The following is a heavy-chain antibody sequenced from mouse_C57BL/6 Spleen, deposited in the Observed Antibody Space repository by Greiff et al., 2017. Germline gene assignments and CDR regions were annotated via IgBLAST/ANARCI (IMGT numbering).Heavy chain of an antibody. J-gene: IGHJ4*01. CDR3: ARFYEYDDYAMDY. D-gene: IGHD2-4*01. V-gene: IGHV1-82*01. CDR1: GYAFSSSW. CDR2: IYPGDGDT. Sequence: VKLQQSGPELVKPGASVKISCKASGYAFSSSWMNWVKQRPGKGLEWIGRIYPGDGDTNYNGKFKGKATLTADKSSSTAYMQLSSLTSEDSAVYVCARFYEYDDYAMDYWGQGTSVTVSS.